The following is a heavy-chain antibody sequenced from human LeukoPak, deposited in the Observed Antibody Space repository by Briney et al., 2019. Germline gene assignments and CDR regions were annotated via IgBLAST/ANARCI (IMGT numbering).Heavy chain of an antibody. V-gene: IGHV3-23*01. D-gene: IGHD2-2*03. J-gene: IGHJ4*02. CDR3: AKPMDIVVVGFSDY. CDR2: ISGSGGST. CDR1: GFTFSSYA. Sequence: GGSLRLSCAASGFTFSSYAMSWVRQAPGKGLEWGSAISGSGGSTYYADSVKGRFTISRDNSKNTLYLQMNSLRAEDTAVYYRAKPMDIVVVGFSDYWGQGTLVTVSS.